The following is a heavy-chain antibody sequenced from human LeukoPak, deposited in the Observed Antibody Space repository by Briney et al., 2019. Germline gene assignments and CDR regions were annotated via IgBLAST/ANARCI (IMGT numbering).Heavy chain of an antibody. CDR2: ISANGGTT. CDR3: AKPPPDSSSWLFDY. Sequence: PGGSLRLSCAASGFTFINHWMHWVRQAPGKGLEWVSTISANGGTTYYADSVKGRFTISRDNSKNTLCLQMNSLRVEDTAIYYCAKPPPDSSSWLFDYWGQGTLVTVSS. V-gene: IGHV3-23*01. D-gene: IGHD6-13*01. J-gene: IGHJ4*02. CDR1: GFTFINHW.